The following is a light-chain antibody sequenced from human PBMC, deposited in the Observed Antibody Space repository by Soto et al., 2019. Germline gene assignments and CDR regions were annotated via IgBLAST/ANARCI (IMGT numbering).Light chain of an antibody. J-gene: IGKJ4*01. CDR3: QQRFTWPLT. Sequence: ETVLTQSPATLSLSPGDRATLSCRASQSVSRFFAWYQQKPGQAPRLLIYGVSNRATGVPPRFSGSGSGTDFTLSISSLEPEDSEVYYCQQRFTWPLTFGGGTKVEIK. CDR1: QSVSRF. CDR2: GVS. V-gene: IGKV3-11*01.